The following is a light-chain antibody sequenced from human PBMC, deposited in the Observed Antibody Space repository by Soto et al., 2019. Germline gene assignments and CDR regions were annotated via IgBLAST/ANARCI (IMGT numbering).Light chain of an antibody. CDR2: DAS. J-gene: IGKJ1*01. CDR1: QSISSW. Sequence: DIQMTQSPSTLSASVGDRVTITCRASQSISSWLAWYQQKPGKAPKLLICDASSLESGVPSRFSGSGSGTEFSLTISNLQPDDCATYYCQQYENYWTFGQGTKVDI. V-gene: IGKV1-5*01. CDR3: QQYENYWT.